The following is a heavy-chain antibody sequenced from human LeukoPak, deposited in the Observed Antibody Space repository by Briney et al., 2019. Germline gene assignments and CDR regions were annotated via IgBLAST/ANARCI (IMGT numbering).Heavy chain of an antibody. CDR1: GFTFGSYG. CDR3: AKDEYSSGWYPMDY. Sequence: GGSLRLSCAASGFTFGSYGMHWVRQAPGKGLEWVAVIWYDGSNKYYADSVRGRFTISRDNSKDTLYLQMNSLRAEDTAVYYCAKDEYSSGWYPMDYWGQGTLVTVSS. V-gene: IGHV3-33*06. J-gene: IGHJ4*02. D-gene: IGHD6-19*01. CDR2: IWYDGSNK.